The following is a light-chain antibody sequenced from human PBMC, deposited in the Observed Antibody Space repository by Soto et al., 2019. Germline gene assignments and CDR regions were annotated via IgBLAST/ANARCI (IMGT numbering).Light chain of an antibody. V-gene: IGKV1-39*01. CDR1: QSISSY. CDR3: QQSYSTQYT. Sequence: IQMTHSPSSLSASVGYRVTITCRASQSISSYLNWYQQKPGKAPKLLIYAASSLQSGVPSRFSGSGSGTDFTLTISSLQPEDFATYYCQQSYSTQYTFGQATKVDIK. J-gene: IGKJ2*01. CDR2: AAS.